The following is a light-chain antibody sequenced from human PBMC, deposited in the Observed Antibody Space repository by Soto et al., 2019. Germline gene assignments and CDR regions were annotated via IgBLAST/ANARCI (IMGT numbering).Light chain of an antibody. CDR2: EVT. J-gene: IGLJ2*01. CDR3: TSYTNSKAYIL. CDR1: SSDVGGYNY. Sequence: QSAPTQPASVSGSPGQSITISCTGSSSDVGGYNYVSWYQQYPGKAPKLVICEVTSRPSGISDRFSGSKSGNTASLTISGLQAEDEADYFCTSYTNSKAYILFGGGTKLTVL. V-gene: IGLV2-14*01.